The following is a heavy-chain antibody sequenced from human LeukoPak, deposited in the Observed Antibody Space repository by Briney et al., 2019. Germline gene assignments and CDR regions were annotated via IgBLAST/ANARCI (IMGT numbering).Heavy chain of an antibody. CDR2: ISAYNGNT. J-gene: IGHJ6*02. CDR1: GYTFTSYG. Sequence: ASVKVSCKASGYTFTSYGIIWVRQAPGQGLEWMGWISAYNGNTNYAQKLQGRVTMTTDTSTSTAYMELRSLRSDDTAVYYCARDYYDSSGYYVDYYYYGMDVWGQGTTVTVSS. V-gene: IGHV1-18*01. CDR3: ARDYYDSSGYYVDYYYYGMDV. D-gene: IGHD3-22*01.